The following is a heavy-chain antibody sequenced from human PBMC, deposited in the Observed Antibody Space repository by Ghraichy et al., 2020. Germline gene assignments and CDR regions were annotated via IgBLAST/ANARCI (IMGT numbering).Heavy chain of an antibody. J-gene: IGHJ1*01. Sequence: GGSLRLSCAASGFTFSSYSMNWVRQAPGKGLEWVSSISSSSSYIYYADSVKGRFTISRDNAKNSLYLQMNSLRAEDTAVYYCARDSSGYHGCFQHWGQGTLVTVSS. D-gene: IGHD3-22*01. CDR3: ARDSSGYHGCFQH. CDR2: ISSSSSYI. V-gene: IGHV3-21*01. CDR1: GFTFSSYS.